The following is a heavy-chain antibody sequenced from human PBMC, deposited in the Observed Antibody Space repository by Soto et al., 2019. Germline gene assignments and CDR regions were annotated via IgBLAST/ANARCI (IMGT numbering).Heavy chain of an antibody. CDR1: GFTFSSFA. CDR2: VDGSGYDT. D-gene: IGHD5-12*01. Sequence: ERQLLESGGGLVQPGGPLRLSCVASGFTFSSFAMAWVRQPPGTGREWVAGVDGSGYDTSFGASVKGPFTISRANSENTLFLHMTKLRAEDTARYYCAKEIMAAAYATTSAFDLWGPGTVVTVS. V-gene: IGHV3-23*01. J-gene: IGHJ4*02. CDR3: AKEIMAAAYATTSAFDL.